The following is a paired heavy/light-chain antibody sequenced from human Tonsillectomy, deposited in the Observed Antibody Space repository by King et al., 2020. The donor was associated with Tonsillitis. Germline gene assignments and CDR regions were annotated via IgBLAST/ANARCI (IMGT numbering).Light chain of an antibody. CDR1: QNISSF. Sequence: DIQMTQSPSSLSTSVGDRVTITCRASQNISSFLNWYQQKPGKAPKLLIYTASRLQSGVPSRISGSESGTDFTLTISSLQPEDFASYYCQQTYSTPYTFGQGTKLEIK. V-gene: IGKV1-39*01. J-gene: IGKJ2*01. CDR2: TAS. CDR3: QQTYSTPYT.
Heavy chain of an antibody. D-gene: IGHD3-3*01. V-gene: IGHV3-7*03. CDR3: ARDVFVPFGSMVFGDDTRYCYGMDV. CDR2: IKQDGSEK. Sequence: EVQLVESGGGLVQPGGSLRLSCEARGFILSTYWMSWVRQAPGKGLEWVANIKQDGSEKYYVDSVKGRFTISRDNAKNSLYLQMNSLRAEDTAVYYCARDVFVPFGSMVFGDDTRYCYGMDVWGQGTAVTVSS. J-gene: IGHJ6*02. CDR1: GFILSTYW.